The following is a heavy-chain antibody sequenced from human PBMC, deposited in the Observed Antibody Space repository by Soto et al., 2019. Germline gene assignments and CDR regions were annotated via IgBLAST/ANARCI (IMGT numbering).Heavy chain of an antibody. CDR3: ARRKPAVAGSYYYYGMDV. Sequence: PGESLKISCKGSGYSFTSYWIGWVRQMPGKGLEWMGIIYPGDSDTRYSPSFQGQVTISADKSISTAYLQWSSLKASDTAMYYCARRKPAVAGSYYYYGMDVWGQGTTVTVSS. CDR1: GYSFTSYW. V-gene: IGHV5-51*01. J-gene: IGHJ6*02. CDR2: IYPGDSDT. D-gene: IGHD6-19*01.